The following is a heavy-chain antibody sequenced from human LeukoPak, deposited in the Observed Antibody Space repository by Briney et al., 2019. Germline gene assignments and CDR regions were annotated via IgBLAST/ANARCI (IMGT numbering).Heavy chain of an antibody. CDR2: INPNSGGT. CDR3: AWAFCSSTSCYPYYFDY. CDR1: GYTFTGYY. V-gene: IGHV1-2*02. J-gene: IGHJ4*02. D-gene: IGHD2-2*01. Sequence: ASVKVSCKASGYTFTGYYMQWVRQAPGQGLEWMGWINPNSGGTNYAQKFQGRVTMTRDTSISTAYMELSRLRSDDTAVYYCAWAFCSSTSCYPYYFDYWGQGTLVTVSS.